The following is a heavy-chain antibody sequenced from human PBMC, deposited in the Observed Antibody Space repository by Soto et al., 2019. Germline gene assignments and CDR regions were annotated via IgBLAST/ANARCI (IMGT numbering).Heavy chain of an antibody. V-gene: IGHV3-33*01. D-gene: IGHD3-10*01. Sequence: GGSLRLSCAASGFTFSRHGMHWVRQDPGKGLEWVAVIWYDGSNKYYADSVKGRFTISRDNSNNMLYLQMSSLRVEDTAVYYCARDEYGGLGSYLAYWGQGTLVTVSS. CDR1: GFTFSRHG. CDR2: IWYDGSNK. J-gene: IGHJ4*02. CDR3: ARDEYGGLGSYLAY.